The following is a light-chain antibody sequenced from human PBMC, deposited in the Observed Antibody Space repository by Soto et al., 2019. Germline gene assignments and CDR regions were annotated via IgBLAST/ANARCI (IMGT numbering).Light chain of an antibody. CDR1: QSVGTK. CDR3: QQYNDYSWT. CDR2: GAS. J-gene: IGKJ1*01. Sequence: IVMTQSPATLSVSPGERANLSCRASQSVGTKLAWYQQTPGQAPRLLIYGASNRATGVPARISGSVSGTEFTLTIASLQSEDFAVYYCQQYNDYSWTFGQGTKVDIK. V-gene: IGKV3-15*01.